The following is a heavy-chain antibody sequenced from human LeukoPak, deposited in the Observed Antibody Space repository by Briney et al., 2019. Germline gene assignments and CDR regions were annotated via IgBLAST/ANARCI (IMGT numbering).Heavy chain of an antibody. V-gene: IGHV3-30-3*01. CDR1: GFTFRNYV. CDR2: TSSDLNVK. Sequence: GGSLRLSCAASGFTFRNYVIHWVRQAPGKGLEWVAVTSSDLNVKLYADSVKGRFTISRDNFRSTLYLQMNSLRPEDTAIYYCAREGYYGSGSPPSLYFDYWGQGTLVTVSS. D-gene: IGHD3-10*01. CDR3: AREGYYGSGSPPSLYFDY. J-gene: IGHJ4*02.